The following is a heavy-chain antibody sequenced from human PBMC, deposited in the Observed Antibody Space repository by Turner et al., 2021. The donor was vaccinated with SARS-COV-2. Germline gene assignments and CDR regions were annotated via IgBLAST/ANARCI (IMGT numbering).Heavy chain of an antibody. CDR1: GFTLSNYW. Sequence: EVQLVETGGGLVQPGGSLRLSCAASGFTLSNYWMSWVRQARGKGLEWVANIRQDGSEKEYVDSVKSRFTISRDNAKNSLYLQMNSLRVEDTAVYYCAGSGGWLLDLWGQGTLVTVSS. D-gene: IGHD6-19*01. V-gene: IGHV3-7*03. J-gene: IGHJ4*02. CDR3: AGSGGWLLDL. CDR2: IRQDGSEK.